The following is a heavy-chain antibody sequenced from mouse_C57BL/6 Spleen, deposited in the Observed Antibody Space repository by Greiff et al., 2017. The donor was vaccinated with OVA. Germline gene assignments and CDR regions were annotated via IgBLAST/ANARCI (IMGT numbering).Heavy chain of an antibody. CDR1: GYSITSGYY. Sequence: EVQRVESGPGLVKPSQSLSLTCSVPGYSITSGYYWNWIRQFPGNKLEWMGYISYDGSNNYNPSLKNRISITRDTSKNQFFLKLNSVTTEDTATYYCARDLPSHYWGQGTTLTVSS. CDR3: ARDLPSHY. J-gene: IGHJ2*01. D-gene: IGHD5-5*01. CDR2: ISYDGSN. V-gene: IGHV3-6*01.